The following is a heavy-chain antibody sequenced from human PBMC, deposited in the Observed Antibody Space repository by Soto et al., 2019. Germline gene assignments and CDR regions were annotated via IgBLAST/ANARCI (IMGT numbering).Heavy chain of an antibody. CDR2: IIPIFGTA. J-gene: IGHJ6*02. D-gene: IGHD3-16*01. Sequence: QVQLVQSGAAVKKPGSSVKVSCQASGGTFSSYAISWVRQAPGQGLAWMGGIIPIFGTANYAQKFQGRVTSTADKSTSTAYMELSSLRSEDTAVEYGARPAKGVPYYYYGMDGWGQGTTVTVSS. CDR1: GGTFSSYA. V-gene: IGHV1-69*06. CDR3: ARPAKGVPYYYYGMDG.